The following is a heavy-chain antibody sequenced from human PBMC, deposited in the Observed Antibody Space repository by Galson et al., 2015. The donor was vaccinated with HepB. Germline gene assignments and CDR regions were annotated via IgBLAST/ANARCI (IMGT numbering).Heavy chain of an antibody. Sequence: SLRLSCAASGFTVTNNFMNWVRQAPGKGLEWVSIIYSDGSTYYADSVKGRFTISRDNSKNTLYLQMNSLRAEDTAVYYCADTGDYDYWGQGTLVTVSS. V-gene: IGHV3-66*01. CDR1: GFTVTNNF. CDR3: ADTGDYDY. J-gene: IGHJ4*02. D-gene: IGHD4-17*01. CDR2: IYSDGST.